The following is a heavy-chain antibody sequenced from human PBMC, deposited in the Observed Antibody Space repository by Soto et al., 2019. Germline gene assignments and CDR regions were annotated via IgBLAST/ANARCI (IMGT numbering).Heavy chain of an antibody. CDR2: IYWDDYK. CDR1: GFSLSTSGVG. D-gene: IGHD4-17*01. Sequence: QITLKESGPTLVKPTQTLTLTCTFSGFSLSTSGVGVGWIRQPPGKALEWLAVIYWDDYKHYSPSLKSRLTIPKDTSKIQVVLTMTNMDPVDTATYYCAHKGYGDYPLDYWGQGTLLTVSS. V-gene: IGHV2-5*02. CDR3: AHKGYGDYPLDY. J-gene: IGHJ4*02.